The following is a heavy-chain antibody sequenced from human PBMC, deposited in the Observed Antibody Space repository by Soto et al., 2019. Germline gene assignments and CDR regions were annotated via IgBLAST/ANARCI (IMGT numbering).Heavy chain of an antibody. Sequence: SETLSLTCAVYGGSFSGYYWSWIRQPPGKGLEWIGEINHSGSTNYNPSLKSRVTISVDTSKKQFSLKLRSVTAADTGVYECARHEYSSILYGRPTNWFDPLGQGTLVTVSS. V-gene: IGHV4-34*01. J-gene: IGHJ5*02. D-gene: IGHD6-13*01. CDR1: GGSFSGYY. CDR2: INHSGST. CDR3: ARHEYSSILYGRPTNWFDP.